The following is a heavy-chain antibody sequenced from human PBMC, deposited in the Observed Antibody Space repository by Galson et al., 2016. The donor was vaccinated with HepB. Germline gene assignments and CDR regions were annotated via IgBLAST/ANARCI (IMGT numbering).Heavy chain of an antibody. CDR3: ARPGDYGYYGMDV. J-gene: IGHJ6*02. Sequence: SVKVSCKAPGYTFTTYAMNWVRQAPGQGLEWMGWINTNTGIPTYAQGFTGRFVFSLDTSISTAYLQISRLQTEDTAVYYCARPGDYGYYGMDVWGQGTTVTVSS. CDR2: INTNTGIP. CDR1: GYTFTTYA. V-gene: IGHV7-4-1*02.